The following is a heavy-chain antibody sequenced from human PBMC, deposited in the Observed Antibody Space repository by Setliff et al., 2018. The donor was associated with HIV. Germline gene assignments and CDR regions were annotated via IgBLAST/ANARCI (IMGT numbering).Heavy chain of an antibody. J-gene: IGHJ4*02. CDR3: ARDRGTRYGSGKDFDS. V-gene: IGHV4-38-2*02. CDR1: GYSITNGYY. Sequence: SETLSLTCSVSGYSITNGYYWGWIRQPPGKGLEWVGSIYHDGSTYYNPSLRSRVTISVDTSKNQFSLKLSSVTAADTAVYYCARDRGTRYGSGKDFDSWGQGILVTVSS. D-gene: IGHD3-10*01. CDR2: IYHDGST.